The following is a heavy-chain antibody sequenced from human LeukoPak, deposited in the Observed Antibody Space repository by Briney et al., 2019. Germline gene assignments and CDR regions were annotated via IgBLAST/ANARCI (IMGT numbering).Heavy chain of an antibody. CDR2: IWYDGSNK. CDR1: GFTFSSYG. Sequence: PGGSLRLSCAASGFTFSSYGMHWVRQAPGKGLEWVAVIWYDGSNKYYADYVKGRFTISRDNSNNTLFVHMNSLRAEDTAVYYCAKVRSGSANWALRIFDNWGQGTLVTVSS. V-gene: IGHV3-33*06. CDR3: AKVRSGSANWALRIFDN. D-gene: IGHD1-1*01. J-gene: IGHJ4*02.